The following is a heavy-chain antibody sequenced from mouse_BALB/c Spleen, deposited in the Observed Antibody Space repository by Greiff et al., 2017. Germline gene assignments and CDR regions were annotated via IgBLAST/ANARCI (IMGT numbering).Heavy chain of an antibody. J-gene: IGHJ4*01. CDR2: ISSGGSST. Sequence: EVKLVESGGGLVKPGGSLKLSCAASGFAFTSYDMSWVRQTPKKRLEWVAYISSGGSSTYYPDTVKGRFTISRDNAKNTLYLQMSSLRSEDTAMYYCARHLRLRNAMDYWGQGTSVTVSS. CDR1: GFAFTSYD. V-gene: IGHV5-12-1*01. D-gene: IGHD1-2*01. CDR3: ARHLRLRNAMDY.